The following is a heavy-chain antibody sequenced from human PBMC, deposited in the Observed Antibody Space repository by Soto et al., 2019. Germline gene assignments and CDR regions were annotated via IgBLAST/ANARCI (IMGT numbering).Heavy chain of an antibody. CDR2: IYYSGST. D-gene: IGHD3-22*01. CDR3: ARVEVPITMIVTGFNFDY. Sequence: SETLSLTCTVSGGSISSGGYYWSWIRQHPGKGLEWIGYIYYSGSTYYNPSLKSRVTISVDTSKNQFSLKLSSVTAADTAVYYCARVEVPITMIVTGFNFDYWGQGTLVTVSS. V-gene: IGHV4-31*03. J-gene: IGHJ4*02. CDR1: GGSISSGGYY.